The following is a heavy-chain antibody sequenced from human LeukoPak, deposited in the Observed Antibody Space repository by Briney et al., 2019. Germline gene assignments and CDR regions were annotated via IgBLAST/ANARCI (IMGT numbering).Heavy chain of an antibody. V-gene: IGHV4-59*01. CDR1: GGSISSYY. CDR3: ARQQDYSDYEVYYFDY. CDR2: IYHSGST. D-gene: IGHD4-11*01. Sequence: SETLSLTCTVSGGSISSYYWSWIRQPPGKGLEWIGYIYHSGSTKYNPSLKSRVTISVDTSKSQFSLKLSSVTAADTAVYYCARQQDYSDYEVYYFDYWGQGTLVTVSS. J-gene: IGHJ4*02.